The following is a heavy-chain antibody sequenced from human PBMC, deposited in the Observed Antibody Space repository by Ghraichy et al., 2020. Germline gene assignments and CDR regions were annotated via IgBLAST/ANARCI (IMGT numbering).Heavy chain of an antibody. CDR2: ISNGGST. CDR1: GGSVSIYY. J-gene: IGHJ6*02. CDR3: ARDQITVTTFRERQYYNHYGMDV. D-gene: IGHD4-17*01. V-gene: IGHV4-59*02. Sequence: SETLSLTCTVSGGSVSIYYWSWIRQPPGKGLEWIGYISNGGSTDYNPSLKSRVTISLDTSKNQFSLKLYSVTAADTAVYYCARDQITVTTFRERQYYNHYGMDVWGQGTTVTVS.